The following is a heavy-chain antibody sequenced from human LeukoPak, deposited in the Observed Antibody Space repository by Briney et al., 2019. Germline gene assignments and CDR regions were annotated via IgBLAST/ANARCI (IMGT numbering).Heavy chain of an antibody. V-gene: IGHV4-59*01. CDR3: ARSDGAGSYYYFDY. D-gene: IGHD3-10*01. Sequence: SETLSLTCTVSGGSISGYYWSWIRQPPGKGLEWIGYIYYSGSTNYNPSLKSRLTISVDTSKNHLSLKLSSVTAADTAVYYCARSDGAGSYYYFDYWGQGTLVTVSS. CDR1: GGSISGYY. J-gene: IGHJ4*02. CDR2: IYYSGST.